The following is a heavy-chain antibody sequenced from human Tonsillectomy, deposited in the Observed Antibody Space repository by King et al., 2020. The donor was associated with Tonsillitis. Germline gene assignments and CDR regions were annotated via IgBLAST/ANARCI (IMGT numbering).Heavy chain of an antibody. Sequence: VQLVESGGGLVQPGRSLRLSCAASGFTFDDFAIHWVRQAPGKGLEWVAGISWNSGGIGYADSVKGRFTSARHNAKNSLYLQMNSLRAEDTALYYFAKEDCSSTSCYFDYWGQGTLVTVSS. D-gene: IGHD2-2*01. CDR1: GFTFDDFA. CDR3: AKEDCSSTSCYFDY. V-gene: IGHV3-9*01. J-gene: IGHJ4*02. CDR2: ISWNSGGI.